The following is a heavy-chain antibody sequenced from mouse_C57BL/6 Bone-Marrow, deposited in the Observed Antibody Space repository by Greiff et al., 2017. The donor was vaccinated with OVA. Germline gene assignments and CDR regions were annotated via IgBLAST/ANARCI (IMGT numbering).Heavy chain of an antibody. D-gene: IGHD1-1*01. CDR1: GFTFSDYG. J-gene: IGHJ3*01. Sequence: EVHLVESGGGLVQPGGSLKLSCAASGFTFSDYGMAWVRQAPRKGPEWVAFISNLAYSIYYADTVTGRFTISRENAKNTLYLEMSSLRSEDTAMYYCARHDYYGTWFAYWGQGTLVTVSA. CDR2: ISNLAYSI. V-gene: IGHV5-15*01. CDR3: ARHDYYGTWFAY.